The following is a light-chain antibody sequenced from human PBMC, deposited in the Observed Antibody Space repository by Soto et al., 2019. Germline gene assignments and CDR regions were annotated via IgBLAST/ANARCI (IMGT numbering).Light chain of an antibody. Sequence: QSVLTQPPSVSAAPGQKVTISCSGRSSNIGNNYVSWYQHFPGTAPKLLIYDNNKRPSGIPDRFSGSKSGTSATLGITGLQTGDEADYYCGTWDSLLSAVVFGGGTKVTVL. CDR3: GTWDSLLSAVV. V-gene: IGLV1-51*01. CDR1: SSNIGNNY. J-gene: IGLJ2*01. CDR2: DNN.